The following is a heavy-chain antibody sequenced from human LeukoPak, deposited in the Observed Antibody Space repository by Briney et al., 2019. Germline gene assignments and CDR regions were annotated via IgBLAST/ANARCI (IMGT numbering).Heavy chain of an antibody. Sequence: SETLSLTCAVSGYSISSGYYWGWIRQPPGKGLEWIGSIYHSGSTYYNPSLKSRVTISVDTSKNQFSLKLSSVTAADTAVYYCARQTDYDFWSGYYTGSCWFDSWGQGTLVTVSS. D-gene: IGHD3/OR15-3a*01. CDR2: IYHSGST. V-gene: IGHV4-38-2*01. J-gene: IGHJ5*01. CDR3: ARQTDYDFWSGYYTGSCWFDS. CDR1: GYSISSGYY.